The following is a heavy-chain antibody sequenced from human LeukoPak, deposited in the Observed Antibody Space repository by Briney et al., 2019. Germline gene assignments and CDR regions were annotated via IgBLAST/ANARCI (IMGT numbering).Heavy chain of an antibody. CDR1: GGSISSDGYY. CDR3: AREIEGYFDL. CDR2: IYYSGST. Sequence: KPSETLSLTCTVSGGSISSDGYYWSWIRQHPGKGLEWIGYIYYSGSTYYNPSLKSRVTISVDTSKNQFSLKLSSVTAADTAVYYCAREIEGYFDLWGRGTLVTVSS. J-gene: IGHJ2*01. V-gene: IGHV4-31*03.